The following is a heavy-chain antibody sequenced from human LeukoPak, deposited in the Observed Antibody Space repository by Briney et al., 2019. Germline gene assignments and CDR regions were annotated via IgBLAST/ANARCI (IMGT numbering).Heavy chain of an antibody. D-gene: IGHD3-22*01. CDR2: MNPNSGGT. V-gene: IGHV1-2*02. Sequence: ASVMLSCETSRYSFKDYYVHWVRQAPGQGLEWMGWMNPNSGGTNYAPKFQGRVTMTRDTSMTTAYMALTRLTPDDTAVYYCARDPFYYNSGGANDALDMWGQGTLLIVAS. CDR3: ARDPFYYNSGGANDALDM. CDR1: RYSFKDYY. J-gene: IGHJ3*02.